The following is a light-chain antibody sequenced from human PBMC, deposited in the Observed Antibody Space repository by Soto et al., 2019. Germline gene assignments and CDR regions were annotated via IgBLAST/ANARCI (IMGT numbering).Light chain of an antibody. V-gene: IGKV1-5*01. Sequence: DIQMTQSPSTLSASLGDRVTITCRASRNIERWLAWYQQKAGKAPRLLTYDASTLENGVPSRYSGGGARTEFTLTISSLQPDDNATYYCQHCDTYWALGQGTKVEVE. CDR1: RNIERW. CDR2: DAS. CDR3: QHCDTYWA. J-gene: IGKJ1*01.